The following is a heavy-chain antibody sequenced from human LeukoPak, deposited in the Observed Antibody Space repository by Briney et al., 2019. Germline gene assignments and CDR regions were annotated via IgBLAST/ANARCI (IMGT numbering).Heavy chain of an antibody. CDR1: GFTFSYYE. D-gene: IGHD6-19*01. CDR2: MTTSGSTT. V-gene: IGHV3-48*03. J-gene: IGHJ6*02. CDR3: ARCVAVAHYYYYGMDV. Sequence: GGSLRLSCAASGFTFSYYEMNWVRQAPGKGLEWISYMTTSGSTTFYADSVKGRFTISRDNAKNSLYLQMNSLRAEDTAVYYCARCVAVAHYYYYGMDVWGQGTTVTVSS.